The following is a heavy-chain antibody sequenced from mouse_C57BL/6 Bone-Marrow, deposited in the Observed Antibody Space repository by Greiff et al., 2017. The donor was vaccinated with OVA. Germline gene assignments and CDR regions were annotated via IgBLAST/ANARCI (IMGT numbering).Heavy chain of an antibody. CDR3: ATPTPSYGSSVVCFAY. CDR1: GYTFTSYG. CDR2: IYTRSGNT. D-gene: IGHD1-1*01. Sequence: VQLQQSGAELARPGASVKLSCEASGYTFTSYGISWVKQGPGQGLEWIGGIYTRSGNTSSNEKFKGKATLTADKSDRQAYMELRSLTSEDSAVYFCATPTPSYGSSVVCFAYGGQGTRATVSA. J-gene: IGHJ3*01. V-gene: IGHV1-81*01.